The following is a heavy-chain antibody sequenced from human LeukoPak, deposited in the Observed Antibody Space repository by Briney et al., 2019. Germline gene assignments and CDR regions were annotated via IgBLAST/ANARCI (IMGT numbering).Heavy chain of an antibody. J-gene: IGHJ4*02. CDR1: GGSFSSSSYY. D-gene: IGHD1-26*01. CDR3: ARDGSGVQLFY. Sequence: SETLSLTCTVSGGSFSSSSYYWVWIRQPAGKGLEWIGRIYSSGSTNYNPSLKSRVTMSVDTSKNQFSLKLSSVTAADTAVYFCARDGSGVQLFYWGQGALVTVSS. CDR2: IYSSGST. V-gene: IGHV4-61*02.